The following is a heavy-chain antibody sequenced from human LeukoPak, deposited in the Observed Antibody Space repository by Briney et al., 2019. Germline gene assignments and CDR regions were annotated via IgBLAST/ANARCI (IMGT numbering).Heavy chain of an antibody. Sequence: SETLSLTCTVSGGSISSGDYYWSWIRQPPGKGLEWIGYIYYSGSTYYNPSLKSRVTISVDTSKNQFSLKLSSVTAADTAVYYCARDIAAAGWGWFDPWGQGTLVTVSS. D-gene: IGHD6-13*01. V-gene: IGHV4-30-4*01. CDR3: ARDIAAAGWGWFDP. J-gene: IGHJ5*02. CDR2: IYYSGST. CDR1: GGSISSGDYY.